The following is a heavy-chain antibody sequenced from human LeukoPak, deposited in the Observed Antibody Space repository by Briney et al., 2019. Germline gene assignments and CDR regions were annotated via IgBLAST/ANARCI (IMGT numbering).Heavy chain of an antibody. CDR1: GDSISSGSYD. CDR3: ARGGYYGSGNDFRFDP. D-gene: IGHD3-10*01. CDR2: IHYSGYT. J-gene: IGHJ5*02. V-gene: IGHV4-61*01. Sequence: SETLSLTCTVSGDSISSGSYDWGWIRQPPGKGLEWVGYIHYSGYTNYNPSLKSRVTISVDTSKNQFSLKLTSVTAADTAVYFCARGGYYGSGNDFRFDPWGQGTLVTVSS.